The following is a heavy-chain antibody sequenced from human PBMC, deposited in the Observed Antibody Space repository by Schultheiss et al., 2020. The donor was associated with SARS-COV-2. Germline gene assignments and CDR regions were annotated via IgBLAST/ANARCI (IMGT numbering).Heavy chain of an antibody. J-gene: IGHJ4*02. CDR3: ARSPTLRVITSKGYFDY. CDR2: INHSGST. Sequence: SETLSLTCAVYGGSFSGYYWSWIRQPPGKGLEWIGEINHSGSTNYNPSLKSRVTISVDTSKNQFSLKLSSVTAADTAVYYCARSPTLRVITSKGYFDYWGQGTLVTVSS. V-gene: IGHV4-34*01. D-gene: IGHD3-22*01. CDR1: GGSFSGYY.